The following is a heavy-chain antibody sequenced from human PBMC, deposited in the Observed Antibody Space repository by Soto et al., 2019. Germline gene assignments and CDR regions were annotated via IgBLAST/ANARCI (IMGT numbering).Heavy chain of an antibody. CDR3: VRVRPGTSEYDY. D-gene: IGHD1-1*01. CDR1: GGSISSADSH. CDR2: ISYSGST. J-gene: IGHJ4*02. V-gene: IGHV4-30-4*01. Sequence: QVQLQESGPGLVKPSQTLSLICTVSGGSISSADSHWSWIRQPPGTGLEWIGYISYSGSTSYTPSLKSRVTISLDTSKNQFSLSLNSVTAADTAVYYCVRVRPGTSEYDYWGQGTLVTVSS.